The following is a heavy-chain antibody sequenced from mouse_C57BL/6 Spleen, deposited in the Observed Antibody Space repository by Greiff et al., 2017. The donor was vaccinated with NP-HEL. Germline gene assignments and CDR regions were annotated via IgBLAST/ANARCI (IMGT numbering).Heavy chain of an antibody. D-gene: IGHD1-1*01. Sequence: VQLQQSGPELVKPGASVKISCKASGYAFSSSWMNWVKQRPGKGLEWIGRIYPGDGDTNYNGKFKGKATLTADKSSSTAYMQLSSLTSEDSAVYFCASPYYYGEAYFDYWGQGTTLTVSS. CDR3: ASPYYYGEAYFDY. V-gene: IGHV1-82*01. CDR2: IYPGDGDT. J-gene: IGHJ2*01. CDR1: GYAFSSSW.